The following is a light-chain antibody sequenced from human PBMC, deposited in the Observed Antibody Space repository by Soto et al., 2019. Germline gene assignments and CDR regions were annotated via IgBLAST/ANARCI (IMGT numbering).Light chain of an antibody. CDR1: CSDVGGYNY. CDR3: CSYAGSYTV. V-gene: IGLV2-11*01. J-gene: IGLJ2*01. Sequence: QSVLTQPRSVSGSPGQSVTISCTGTCSDVGGYNYVSWYQQHPGKAPKLLIYDVSKRPSGVPDRFSGSKSGNTASLTISGLQAEDEADYYCCSYAGSYTVFGGGTQLTVL. CDR2: DVS.